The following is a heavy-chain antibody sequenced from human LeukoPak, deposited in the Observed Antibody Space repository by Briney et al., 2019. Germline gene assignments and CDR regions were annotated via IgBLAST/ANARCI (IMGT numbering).Heavy chain of an antibody. CDR1: GGSITSHNW. D-gene: IGHD1-1*01. CDR3: ASHLAVSGTRGFDY. V-gene: IGHV4-4*02. J-gene: IGHJ4*02. Sequence: SETLSLTCAVSGGSITSHNWWSWVRQTPGEGLEWIGEIYHGGNTHYNTYLESRVTMSVDKSRNQFSLNLYSVTAADTAVYYCASHLAVSGTRGFDYWGQGILVTVSS. CDR2: IYHGGNT.